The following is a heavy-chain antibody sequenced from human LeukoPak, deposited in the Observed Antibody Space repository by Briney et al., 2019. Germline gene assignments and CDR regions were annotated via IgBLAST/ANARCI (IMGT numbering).Heavy chain of an antibody. CDR2: IKQDGSEK. CDR3: ARPEYYYGSGSLYWYFDL. J-gene: IGHJ2*01. D-gene: IGHD3-10*01. CDR1: GFIFSNYW. V-gene: IGHV3-7*01. Sequence: PGGSLRLSCAASGFIFSNYWMSWVRQAPGKGLEWVANIKQDGSEKYYVDSVKGRFTISRDNAKNSLYLQMNSLRAEDTAVYYCARPEYYYGSGSLYWYFDLWGRGTLVTVSS.